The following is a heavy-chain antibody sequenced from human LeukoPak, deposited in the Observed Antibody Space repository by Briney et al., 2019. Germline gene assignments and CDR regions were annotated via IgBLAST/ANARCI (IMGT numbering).Heavy chain of an antibody. CDR1: GGSISSSSYY. Sequence: SETLSLTCTVSGGSISSSSYYWGWIRQPPGKGLEWIGSIYYSGSTYYNPSLKSRVTISVDTSKNQFSLKLSSVTAADTAVYYCNTIGDIVVVPAASLRDYWGQGTLVTVSS. CDR3: NTIGDIVVVPAASLRDY. D-gene: IGHD2-2*01. CDR2: IYYSGST. V-gene: IGHV4-39*01. J-gene: IGHJ4*02.